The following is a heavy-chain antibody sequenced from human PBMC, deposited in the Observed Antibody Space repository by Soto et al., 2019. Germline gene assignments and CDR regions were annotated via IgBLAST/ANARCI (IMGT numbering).Heavy chain of an antibody. CDR2: MNPNSGNT. CDR3: VAASSYGLLLDY. J-gene: IGHJ4*02. Sequence: ASVKVSCKASGYTFTSYDINWVRQATGQGLEWMGWMNPNSGNTGYAQKFQGRVTMTRNTSISTAYMELSSLRSEDTAVYYCVAASSYGLLLDYWGQGTLVTVSS. CDR1: GYTFTSYD. V-gene: IGHV1-8*01. D-gene: IGHD5-18*01.